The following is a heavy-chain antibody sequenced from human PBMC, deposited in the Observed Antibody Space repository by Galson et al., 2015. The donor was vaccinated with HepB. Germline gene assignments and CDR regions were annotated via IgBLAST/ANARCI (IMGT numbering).Heavy chain of an antibody. CDR1: GFTFSSYA. CDR3: ARGLGSS. J-gene: IGHJ6*02. CDR2: ISYDGSNK. Sequence: SLRLSCAASGFTFSSYAMHWVRQAPGKGLEWVAVISYDGSNKYYADSVKGRFTISRDNSKNTLYLQMNSLRAEDTAVYYCARGLGSSWGQGTTVTVSS. V-gene: IGHV3-30*04. D-gene: IGHD6-13*01.